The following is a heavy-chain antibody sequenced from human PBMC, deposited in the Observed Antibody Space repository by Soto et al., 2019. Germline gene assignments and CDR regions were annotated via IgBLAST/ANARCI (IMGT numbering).Heavy chain of an antibody. D-gene: IGHD6-13*01. CDR2: IYYSGST. Sequence: SETLSLTCTVSGGSISSSSYYWGWIRQPPGKGLEWIGSIYYSGSTYYNPSLKSRVTISVDTSKNQFSLKLSSVTAADTAVYYCARLRYSSSWYRGAWFDYWGQGTLVTVSS. V-gene: IGHV4-39*01. CDR1: GGSISSSSYY. J-gene: IGHJ4*02. CDR3: ARLRYSSSWYRGAWFDY.